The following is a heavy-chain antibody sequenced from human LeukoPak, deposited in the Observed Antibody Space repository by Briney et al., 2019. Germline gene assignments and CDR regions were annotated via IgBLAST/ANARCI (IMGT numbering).Heavy chain of an antibody. J-gene: IGHJ4*02. CDR1: GFTFSNYG. D-gene: IGHD3-10*01. CDR3: AKEHREKSSREYDF. Sequence: GGSLRLSCVASGFTFSNYGMQWVRQAPGKGLEWVAVISHDGTVQYYADSVKGRFTISRDTSKSSLYLQMNSLRPEDTAVYFCAKEHREKSSREYDFWGQGTLVTVSS. CDR2: ISHDGTVQ. V-gene: IGHV3-30*18.